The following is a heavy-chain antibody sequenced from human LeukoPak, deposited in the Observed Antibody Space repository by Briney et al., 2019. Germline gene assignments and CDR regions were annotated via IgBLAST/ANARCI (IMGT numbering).Heavy chain of an antibody. CDR2: ISGYNGDT. CDR1: GYTFSNYG. Sequence: ASVKVSCKASGYTFSNYGISWVRQAPGQGLEWMGWISGYNGDTNYPQKRQGRVTMTTDTSTSTAYMELRSLRSDDTAVYYCARFPKAGTTSFDYYYMDVWGKGTTVTVSS. D-gene: IGHD1-7*01. CDR3: ARFPKAGTTSFDYYYMDV. J-gene: IGHJ6*03. V-gene: IGHV1-18*01.